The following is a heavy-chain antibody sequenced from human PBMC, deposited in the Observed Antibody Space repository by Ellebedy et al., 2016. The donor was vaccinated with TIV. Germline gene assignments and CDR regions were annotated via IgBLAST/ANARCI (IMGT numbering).Heavy chain of an antibody. D-gene: IGHD6-6*01. V-gene: IGHV1-46*01. CDR3: ARTPRIAARYPYEY. CDR1: RYTFTSYY. Sequence: ASVKVSXKASRYTFTSYYLHWVRQAPGQRLEWMGIINPSDGDTRYAQKFQGRVTMTRDTSTSRVYTELSSLRSDDAAVYYCARTPRIAARYPYEYWGQGTLVTVSS. CDR2: INPSDGDT. J-gene: IGHJ4*02.